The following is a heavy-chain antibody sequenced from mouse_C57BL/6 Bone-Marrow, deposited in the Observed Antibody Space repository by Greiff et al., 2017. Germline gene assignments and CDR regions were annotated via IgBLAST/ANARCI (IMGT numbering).Heavy chain of an antibody. J-gene: IGHJ1*03. D-gene: IGHD2-4*01. CDR1: GYTFTSYW. Sequence: QVQLQQPGAELVMPGASVKLSCKASGYTFTSYWMHWVKQRPGQGLEWIGEIDPSDSYTNYNQKFKGKSTLTVDKSSSTAYMQLSSLTSEDSAVYYWAREGGCYDYDGSDWYFDVWGTGTTVTVSS. V-gene: IGHV1-69*01. CDR2: IDPSDSYT. CDR3: AREGGCYDYDGSDWYFDV.